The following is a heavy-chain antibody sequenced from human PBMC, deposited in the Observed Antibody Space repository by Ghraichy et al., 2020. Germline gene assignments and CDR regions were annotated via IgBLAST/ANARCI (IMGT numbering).Heavy chain of an antibody. J-gene: IGHJ6*02. CDR3: AKISVVMVTVIYYYDMDV. Sequence: LSLTCAASGFTFSGYAMSWVRQAPGKGPEWVSGISGNGGSTYYADSVKGRFTISRDNSKNTLYLQMNSLSAEDTAVYYCAKISVVMVTVIYYYDMDVWGQGTTVTVSS. V-gene: IGHV3-23*01. D-gene: IGHD5-18*01. CDR1: GFTFSGYA. CDR2: ISGNGGST.